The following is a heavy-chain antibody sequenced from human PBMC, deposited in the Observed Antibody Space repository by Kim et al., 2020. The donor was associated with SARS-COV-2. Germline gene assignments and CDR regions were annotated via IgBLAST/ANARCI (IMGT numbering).Heavy chain of an antibody. CDR2: ISSSSSYI. D-gene: IGHD4-17*01. CDR3: ARSYDYGDYFSWDDVGMDV. V-gene: IGHV3-21*01. CDR1: GFTFSSYS. J-gene: IGHJ6*02. Sequence: GGSLRLSCAASGFTFSSYSMNWVRQAPGKGLEWVSSISSSSSYIYYADSVKGRFTISRDNAKNSLYLQMNSLRAEDTAVYYCARSYDYGDYFSWDDVGMDVWGQGTTVTVSS.